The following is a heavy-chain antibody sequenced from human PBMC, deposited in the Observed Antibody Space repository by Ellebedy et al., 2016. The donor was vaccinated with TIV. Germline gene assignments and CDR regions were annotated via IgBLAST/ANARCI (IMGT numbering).Heavy chain of an antibody. D-gene: IGHD4-17*01. CDR3: AHTVYGDYSVGWFDP. V-gene: IGHV2-5*01. Sequence: SGPTLVKPTQTLTLTCIFSGFSFTPSGEGVGWIRQPPGKALEWLALIYWNDDKRYSPSLKSRLTITKDTSKKQVVLTMTNMDPADTATYYCAHTVYGDYSVGWFDPWGQGTLVTVSS. CDR1: GFSFTPSGEG. CDR2: IYWNDDK. J-gene: IGHJ5*02.